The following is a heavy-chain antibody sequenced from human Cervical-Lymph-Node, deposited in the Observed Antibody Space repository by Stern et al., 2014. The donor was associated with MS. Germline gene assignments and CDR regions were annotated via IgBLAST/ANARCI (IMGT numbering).Heavy chain of an antibody. V-gene: IGHV4-31*03. Sequence: QLVESGPGLVKPSQTLSLTCTVSGGSISSDNYYWTWIRQHPGKGLAWIGHIYYSGTTYYNPSLKSRVSITVDTSQNLFSLRLSSVTAADTAVYYCARDHFTTSLDVWGHGTTVTVS. CDR2: IYYSGTT. D-gene: IGHD3-22*01. CDR3: ARDHFTTSLDV. J-gene: IGHJ6*02. CDR1: GGSISSDNYY.